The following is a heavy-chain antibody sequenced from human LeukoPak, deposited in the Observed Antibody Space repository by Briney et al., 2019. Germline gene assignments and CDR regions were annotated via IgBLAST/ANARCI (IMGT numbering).Heavy chain of an antibody. J-gene: IGHJ4*02. CDR2: ISSSGSTI. Sequence: GGSLRLSCAASGFTFSDYYMSWIRQAPGKGLEWVSYISSSGSTIYYADSVKGRFTISRDNAKNSLYLQMNSLRAEDTAVYYCARDLRAYCGGDCSSTIDYWGQGTLVTVSS. D-gene: IGHD2-21*02. V-gene: IGHV3-11*01. CDR1: GFTFSDYY. CDR3: ARDLRAYCGGDCSSTIDY.